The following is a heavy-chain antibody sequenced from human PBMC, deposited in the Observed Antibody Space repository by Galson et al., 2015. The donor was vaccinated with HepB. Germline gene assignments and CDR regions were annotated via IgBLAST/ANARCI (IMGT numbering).Heavy chain of an antibody. V-gene: IGHV1-46*04. Sequence: SVKVSCKASGGTFSSYAISWVRQAPGQGLEWMGIINPSGGSTSYAQKLQGRVTMTRDTSTSTVYMELSSLRSEDTAVYYCARDQGQQLVSGNFDYWGQGTLVTVSS. J-gene: IGHJ4*02. CDR2: INPSGGST. CDR3: ARDQGQQLVSGNFDY. D-gene: IGHD6-13*01. CDR1: GGTFSSYA.